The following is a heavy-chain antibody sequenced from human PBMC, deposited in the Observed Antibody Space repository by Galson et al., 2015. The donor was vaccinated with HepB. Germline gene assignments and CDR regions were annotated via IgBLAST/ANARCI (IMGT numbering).Heavy chain of an antibody. CDR1: GGSISSYY. Sequence: TLSLTCTVSGGSISSYYWSWIRQPPGKGLEWIGYIYYSGSTNYNPSLKSRVTISVDTSKNQFSLKLSSVTAADTAVYYFARGGGWLTMVQGKPYPWFDPWGQGTLVTVSS. CDR2: IYYSGST. J-gene: IGHJ5*02. D-gene: IGHD3-10*01. CDR3: ARGGGWLTMVQGKPYPWFDP. V-gene: IGHV4-59*01.